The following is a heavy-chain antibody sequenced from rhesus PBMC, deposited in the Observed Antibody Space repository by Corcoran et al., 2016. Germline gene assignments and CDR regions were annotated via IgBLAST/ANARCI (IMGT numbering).Heavy chain of an antibody. Sequence: QVQLQESGPGLVKPSETLSLTCAVSGGSVSSRNWWSRIRQPPGKGLGWVGYISGSSGSTYYNPSLKSRVTISTDTSKNQFSLKLSSVTAADTAVYYCARYNWNADAFDFWGQGLRVTVSS. D-gene: IGHD1-7*02. CDR3: ARYNWNADAFDF. J-gene: IGHJ3*01. V-gene: IGHV4-65*01. CDR2: ISGSSGST. CDR1: GGSVSSRNW.